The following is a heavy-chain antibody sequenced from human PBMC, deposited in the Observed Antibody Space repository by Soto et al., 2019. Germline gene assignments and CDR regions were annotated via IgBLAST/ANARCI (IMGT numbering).Heavy chain of an antibody. D-gene: IGHD3-10*01. CDR3: ARVGLYNWFDP. Sequence: SETLSLTCTVSGGSISSYYWSWIRQPPGKGLEWIGYIYYSGSTNYNPSLKSRVTISVDTSKNQFSLNLSSVTAADTAVYYCARVGLYNWFDPWGQGSLVTVSS. J-gene: IGHJ5*02. CDR1: GGSISSYY. CDR2: IYYSGST. V-gene: IGHV4-59*12.